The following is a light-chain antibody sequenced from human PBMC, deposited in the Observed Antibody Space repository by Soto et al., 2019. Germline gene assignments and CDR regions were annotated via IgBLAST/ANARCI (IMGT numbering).Light chain of an antibody. CDR2: DAS. J-gene: IGKJ5*01. V-gene: IGKV1-33*01. Sequence: DIQMTQSPSSLSASVGDRVTITCQASQDISNYLNWYKQKPGKAPKLLIYDASNLETGVPSRFSGSGSGTDFTFTISSLQPEDIATYYCQQYDNLPITFGQGTRREIK. CDR1: QDISNY. CDR3: QQYDNLPIT.